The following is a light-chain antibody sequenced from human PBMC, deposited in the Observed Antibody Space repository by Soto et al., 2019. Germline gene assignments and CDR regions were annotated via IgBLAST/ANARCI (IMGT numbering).Light chain of an antibody. Sequence: DIVMTQSPGSLSASPGESVTLSCRASQSVGSTLAWYQHQPGQAPRVLIYGSSTRATGIPDRFSGSGSGTDFTLTINSLQSEDFAVYYWQQYSNWPPYTFGQGTKLEMK. V-gene: IGKV3-15*01. CDR2: GSS. J-gene: IGKJ2*01. CDR3: QQYSNWPPYT. CDR1: QSVGST.